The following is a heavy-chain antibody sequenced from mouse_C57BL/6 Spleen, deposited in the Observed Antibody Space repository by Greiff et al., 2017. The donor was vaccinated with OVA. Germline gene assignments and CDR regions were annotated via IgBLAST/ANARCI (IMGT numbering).Heavy chain of an antibody. CDR1: GFTFSSYT. CDR2: ISGGGGNT. CDR3: ARGNYGNAWYFDV. D-gene: IGHD2-1*01. J-gene: IGHJ1*03. V-gene: IGHV5-9*01. Sequence: EVMLVESGGGLVKPGGSLKLSCAASGFTFSSYTMSWVRQTPEKRLEWVATISGGGGNTYYPDSGKGRFTIYRDTAKNTLYLQMSSLRSEDTALYYCARGNYGNAWYFDVWGTGTTVTVSS.